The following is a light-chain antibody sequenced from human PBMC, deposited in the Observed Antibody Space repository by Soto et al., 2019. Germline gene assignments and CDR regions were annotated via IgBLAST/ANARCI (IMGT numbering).Light chain of an antibody. CDR1: QTVTNK. J-gene: IGKJ4*01. V-gene: IGKV3-15*01. CDR3: QQYNDWPVT. Sequence: EKVLTQSPATVSVSPGERVLLSCRATQTVTNKLAWYQQKPGQAPRLLIYDASLKATGIPARFSGSGSGTEFTLTISSLQSEDFALYYCQQYNDWPVTFGGGTRAEI. CDR2: DAS.